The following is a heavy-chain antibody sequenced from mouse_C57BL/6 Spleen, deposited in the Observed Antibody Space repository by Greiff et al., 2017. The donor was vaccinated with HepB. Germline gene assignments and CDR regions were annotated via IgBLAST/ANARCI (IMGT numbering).Heavy chain of an antibody. J-gene: IGHJ4*01. CDR2: INPNNGGT. V-gene: IGHV1-26*01. Sequence: EVQLQQSGPELVKPGASVKISCKASGYTFTDYYMNWVKQSHGKSLEWIGDINPNNGGTSYNQKFKGKATLTVDKSSSTAYMELRSLTSEDSAVYYCARSPYPHYYAMDYWGQGTSVTVSS. CDR1: GYTFTDYY. D-gene: IGHD2-10*01. CDR3: ARSPYPHYYAMDY.